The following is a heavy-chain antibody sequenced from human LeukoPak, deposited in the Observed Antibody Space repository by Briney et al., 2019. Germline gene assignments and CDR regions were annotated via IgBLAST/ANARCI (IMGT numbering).Heavy chain of an antibody. D-gene: IGHD3-10*01. Sequence: GGSLRLSCAASGFTFSSYEMNWVRQAPGKGVEWVSYISSSGSTIYYADSVKGRFTISRDNAKNSLYLQMNSLRAEDTAVYYCARDRDGLDYWGQGTLVTVSS. CDR1: GFTFSSYE. V-gene: IGHV3-48*03. CDR3: ARDRDGLDY. CDR2: ISSSGSTI. J-gene: IGHJ4*02.